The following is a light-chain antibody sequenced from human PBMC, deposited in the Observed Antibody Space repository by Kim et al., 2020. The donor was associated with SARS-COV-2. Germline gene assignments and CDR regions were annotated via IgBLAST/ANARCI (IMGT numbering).Light chain of an antibody. CDR1: SSDVGGYNY. V-gene: IGLV2-14*03. CDR2: DVS. J-gene: IGLJ1*01. Sequence: PGQSITISCTGTSSDVGGYNYVSWYQQHPGKAPKLMIYDVSNRPSGISNRFSGSKSGNTASLTISGLQAEDEADYYCNSYTSSSTLFGTGTKVTVL. CDR3: NSYTSSSTL.